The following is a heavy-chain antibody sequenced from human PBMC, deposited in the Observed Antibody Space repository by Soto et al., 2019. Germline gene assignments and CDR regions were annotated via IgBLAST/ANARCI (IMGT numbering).Heavy chain of an antibody. CDR3: AHRHDLGGFDI. Sequence: QITLKESGPTLVNPTQTLTLTCTFSGFSLNTRTVGVGWIRQPPGKALEWLALINWNDDERYSPSLKHGLTITKDTSRNHVVLTMTNVDPVDTATYYCAHRHDLGGFDIWGQGTTVTVSS. V-gene: IGHV2-5*01. J-gene: IGHJ3*02. CDR2: INWNDDE. CDR1: GFSLNTRTVG. D-gene: IGHD2-15*01.